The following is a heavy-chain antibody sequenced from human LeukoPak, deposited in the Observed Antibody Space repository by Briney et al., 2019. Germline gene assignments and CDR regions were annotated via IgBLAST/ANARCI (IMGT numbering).Heavy chain of an antibody. CDR1: GGSFSGYY. CDR2: INHSRST. Sequence: SETLSLTCAVYGGSFSGYYWSWIRQPPGKGLEWIGEINHSRSTNYNPSLKSRVTISVDTSKNQFSLKLSSVTAADTAVYYCARRQLRYFDYWGQGTLVTVSS. V-gene: IGHV4-34*01. D-gene: IGHD2-2*01. CDR3: ARRQLRYFDY. J-gene: IGHJ4*02.